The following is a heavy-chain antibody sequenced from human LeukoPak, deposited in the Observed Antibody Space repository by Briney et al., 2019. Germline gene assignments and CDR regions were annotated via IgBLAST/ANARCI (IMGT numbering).Heavy chain of an antibody. Sequence: SQTLSLTCTVSGGSVSSGGYFRSWIRQHPGKGLEWIGYIYSSGSTYYNPSLKSRLTISVDTSKNQFSLKVSSVTAADTAVYYCATGPTYSSVDYWGQGTLVTVSS. CDR2: IYSSGST. J-gene: IGHJ4*02. D-gene: IGHD6-19*01. CDR1: GGSVSSGGYF. V-gene: IGHV4-31*03. CDR3: ATGPTYSSVDY.